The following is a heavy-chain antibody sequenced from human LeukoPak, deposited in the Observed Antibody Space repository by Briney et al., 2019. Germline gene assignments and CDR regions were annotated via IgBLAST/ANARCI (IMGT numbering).Heavy chain of an antibody. CDR2: ISYTGGT. V-gene: IGHV4-31*03. Sequence: SETLSLTCTVSGGSISSGGSYWSWIRQRPGMALEWIGYISYTGGTYYNPSLKSRVTISLDTSNNQFSLKLSSVTAADTAVYYCAESRIIGTTTFEDYWGQGTLVTVSS. CDR3: AESRIIGTTTFEDY. D-gene: IGHD1-7*01. J-gene: IGHJ4*02. CDR1: GGSISSGGSY.